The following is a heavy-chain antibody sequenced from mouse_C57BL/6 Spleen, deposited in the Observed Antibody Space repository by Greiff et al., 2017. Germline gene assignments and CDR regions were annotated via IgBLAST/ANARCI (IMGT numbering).Heavy chain of an antibody. J-gene: IGHJ3*01. V-gene: IGHV1-82*01. CDR3: ARSDYYGSSLFAY. CDR2: IYPGDGDT. Sequence: QVQLKQSGPELVKPGASVKISCKASGYAFSSSWMNWVKQRPGKGLEWIGRIYPGDGDTNYNGKFKGKATLTADNSSSTAYMQLSSLTSEDSAVYFCARSDYYGSSLFAYWGQGTLGTVSA. CDR1: GYAFSSSW. D-gene: IGHD1-1*01.